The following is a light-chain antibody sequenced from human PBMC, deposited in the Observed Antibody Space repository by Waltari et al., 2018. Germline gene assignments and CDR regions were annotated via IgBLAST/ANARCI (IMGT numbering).Light chain of an antibody. J-gene: IGLJ3*02. V-gene: IGLV2-14*03. Sequence: QSALTQPASVSGSPGQSITIPCTGTSSDVGGYNYASWYQQHPGKAPKLMIYDVSNRPSGVSIRFSGPKSGNTASLTISGLQAEDEADYYCSSYTSSSTLVFGGGTKLTVL. CDR2: DVS. CDR3: SSYTSSSTLV. CDR1: SSDVGGYNY.